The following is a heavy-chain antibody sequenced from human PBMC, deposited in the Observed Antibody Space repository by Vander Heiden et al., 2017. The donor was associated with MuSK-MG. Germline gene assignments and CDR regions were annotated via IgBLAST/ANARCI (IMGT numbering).Heavy chain of an antibody. CDR3: AKGDHDSSGYFPPSFDY. CDR2: ISGSGTNT. CDR1: GFTFSIYA. V-gene: IGHV3-23*01. Sequence: EVQLLESGGGLVQPGGSLRLSCAASGFTFSIYAMSWVRQGPGKGVGWGSLISGSGTNTYYAGSVKGRFNISRDNSKNTLYLQKNSLGVEDTGIYYCAKGDHDSSGYFPPSFDYWGQGTLVTVSS. D-gene: IGHD3-22*01. J-gene: IGHJ4*02.